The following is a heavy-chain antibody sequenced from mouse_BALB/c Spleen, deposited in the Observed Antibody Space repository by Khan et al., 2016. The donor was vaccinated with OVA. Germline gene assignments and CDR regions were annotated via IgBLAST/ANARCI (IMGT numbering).Heavy chain of an antibody. V-gene: IGHV1-76*01. CDR3: AREEALYHFDH. Sequence: QVQLKESGAELVRPGASVKLSCKTSGYIFTSYWIHWIKQRSGQGLEWIARIYPGTDNSYYNEKFKDKATLTADKSSSTAYMQLSSLKSEDSDVYVCAREEALYHFDHGGQGTTLTVSS. D-gene: IGHD3-2*02. CDR2: IYPGTDNS. J-gene: IGHJ2*01. CDR1: GYIFTSYW.